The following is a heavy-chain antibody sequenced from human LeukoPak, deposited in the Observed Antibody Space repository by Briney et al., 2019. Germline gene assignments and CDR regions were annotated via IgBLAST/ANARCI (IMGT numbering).Heavy chain of an antibody. CDR2: INPKSGGT. CDR1: GYTFTGYY. D-gene: IGHD6-19*01. Sequence: ASVKVSCKTSGYTFTGYYMHWVRQAPGQGLEWMGRINPKSGGTDYAQKFQGRVTMTRDTSNSTAYMELSRLRSDDTAVYYCAASIALTGNFFDYWGQGTLVTVSS. V-gene: IGHV1-2*06. CDR3: AASIALTGNFFDY. J-gene: IGHJ4*02.